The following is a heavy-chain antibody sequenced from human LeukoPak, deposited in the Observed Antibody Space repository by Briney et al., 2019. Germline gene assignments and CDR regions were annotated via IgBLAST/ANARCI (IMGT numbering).Heavy chain of an antibody. CDR1: GYTFTGFH. CDR2: INPSGTTT. V-gene: IGHV1-46*01. Sequence: ASVKVSCKASGYTFTGFHMHWLRQAPGQGLEWMGIINPSGTTTSYAQKFQGRVTMTRDTSTTTVYMELSSLRSDDTAVYYCASGGFDWDAFDYWGQGTLVTVSS. D-gene: IGHD3-10*01. J-gene: IGHJ4*02. CDR3: ASGGFDWDAFDY.